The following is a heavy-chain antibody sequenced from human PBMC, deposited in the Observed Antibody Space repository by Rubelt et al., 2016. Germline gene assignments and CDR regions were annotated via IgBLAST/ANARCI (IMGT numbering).Heavy chain of an antibody. D-gene: IGHD3-10*01. J-gene: IGHJ4*02. CDR1: GGSISSSNC. V-gene: IGHV4-4*02. CDR2: IYHSGST. Sequence: QVQLQESGPGLVRPSQTLSLTCTVSGGSISSSNCWSWVRQPPGKGLEWIGEIYHSGSTNYNPSLKSRGTISVDKSKNQFSLKLSSVTAADTAVYYCASVRLWFGEFADYWGQGTLVTVSS. CDR3: ASVRLWFGEFADY.